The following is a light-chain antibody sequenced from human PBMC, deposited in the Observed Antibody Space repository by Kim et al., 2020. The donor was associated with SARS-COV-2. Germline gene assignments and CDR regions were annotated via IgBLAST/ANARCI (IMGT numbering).Light chain of an antibody. Sequence: RGATCRTASSTNIGAGYDVHWYQHLPGTAPKLLIYGNGHRPSGVPDRFSGSKSGTSASLAITGLQAEDEADYYCQSYDSSLSGYVFGTWTKVTVL. CDR1: STNIGAGYD. CDR3: QSYDSSLSGYV. J-gene: IGLJ1*01. V-gene: IGLV1-40*01. CDR2: GNG.